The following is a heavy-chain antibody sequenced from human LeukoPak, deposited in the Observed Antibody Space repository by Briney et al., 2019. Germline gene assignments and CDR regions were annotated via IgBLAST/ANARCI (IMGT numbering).Heavy chain of an antibody. Sequence: RAGGSLRLSCAVSGFTFTSYAMSWVRQAPGKGLEWVSAISGSGGSTCYADSVKGRFTIARDNSKNTLYLQMNSLRGEDTAVYYCAKGRASSSWKGMDVWGQGTTVTVSS. J-gene: IGHJ6*02. CDR2: ISGSGGST. CDR3: AKGRASSSWKGMDV. CDR1: GFTFTSYA. V-gene: IGHV3-23*01. D-gene: IGHD6-13*01.